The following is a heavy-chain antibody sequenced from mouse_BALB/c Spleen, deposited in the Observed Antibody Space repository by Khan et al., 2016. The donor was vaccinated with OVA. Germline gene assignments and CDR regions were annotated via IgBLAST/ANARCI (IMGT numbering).Heavy chain of an antibody. Sequence: VQLKQSGPGLVKPSQSLSLTCTVTGYSITSDYAWNWIRQFPGNELEWMGYISYSGRTSYNPSLKSRISVTRDTSKNQFFLQLNSVTTEDTATYCCAMGRTYWGQGTLVTVSA. CDR2: ISYSGRT. CDR3: AMGRTY. V-gene: IGHV3-2*02. J-gene: IGHJ3*01. D-gene: IGHD4-1*01. CDR1: GYSITSDYA.